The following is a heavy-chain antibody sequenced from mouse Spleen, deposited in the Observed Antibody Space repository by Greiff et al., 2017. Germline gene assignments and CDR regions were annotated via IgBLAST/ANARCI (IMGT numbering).Heavy chain of an antibody. D-gene: IGHD1-1*01. V-gene: IGHV2-6-7*01. J-gene: IGHJ1*01. Sequence: VQLQESGPGLVAPSQSLSITCTVSGFSLTGYGVNWVRQPPGKGLEWLGMIWGDGSTDYNSALKSRLSISKDNSKSQVFLKMNSLQTDDTARYYCARDRPGSSYDWYFDVWGAGTTVTVSS. CDR3: ARDRPGSSYDWYFDV. CDR2: IWGDGST. CDR1: GFSLTGYG.